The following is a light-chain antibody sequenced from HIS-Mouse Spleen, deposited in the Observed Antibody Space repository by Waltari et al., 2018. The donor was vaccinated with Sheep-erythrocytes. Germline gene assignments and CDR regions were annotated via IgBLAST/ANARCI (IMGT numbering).Light chain of an antibody. CDR1: KLGDKY. J-gene: IGLJ2*01. CDR3: QAWDSSPEV. V-gene: IGLV3-1*01. Sequence: SYELTQPPSVSVSPGQTASITCPGDKLGDKYACWYKQTPGQSPVLVIYQDSKRPSGIPARFSGSNSGSTATLTISGTQAMDEADYYCQAWDSSPEVFGGGTKLTVL. CDR2: QDS.